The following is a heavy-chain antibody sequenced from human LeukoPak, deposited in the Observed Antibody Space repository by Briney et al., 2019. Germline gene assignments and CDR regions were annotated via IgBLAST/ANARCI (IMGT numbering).Heavy chain of an antibody. D-gene: IGHD2-15*01. Sequence: ASVKVSCKASGYTFTSYGISWVRQAPGQGLEWMGWISAYNGNTNYAQKLQGRVTMTTDTSTSTAYMELRSLRSDDTAVYYCARAGWWLRTDAGYYFDYWGQGTLVTVSS. V-gene: IGHV1-18*01. CDR2: ISAYNGNT. CDR1: GYTFTSYG. J-gene: IGHJ4*02. CDR3: ARAGWWLRTDAGYYFDY.